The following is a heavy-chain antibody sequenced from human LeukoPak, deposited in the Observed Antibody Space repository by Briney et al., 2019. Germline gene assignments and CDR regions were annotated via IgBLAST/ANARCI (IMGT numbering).Heavy chain of an antibody. CDR2: INPNSGGT. J-gene: IGHJ4*02. D-gene: IGHD3-22*01. V-gene: IGHV1-2*02. CDR1: GYTFTGYY. Sequence: ASVTVSCKASGYTFTGYYMHWVRQAPGQGLEWMGWINPNSGGTNYAQKFQGRVTMTRDTSISTAYMELSRLRSDDTAVYYCARDRGRNYYDSSGLDYWGQGTLVTVSS. CDR3: ARDRGRNYYDSSGLDY.